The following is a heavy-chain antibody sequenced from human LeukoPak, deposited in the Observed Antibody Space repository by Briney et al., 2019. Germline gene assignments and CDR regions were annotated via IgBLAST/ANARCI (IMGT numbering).Heavy chain of an antibody. V-gene: IGHV3-30*18. D-gene: IGHD5-24*01. Sequence: GRSLRLSCAASGFTFSSYAMHWVRQAPGKGLEWVAVISYDGTHKFYADSVKGRFTISRDNSKNTLYLQMNSLRAEDTAVFYCANDRGDGYKGFDSWGQGTLVTVSS. CDR2: ISYDGTHK. CDR3: ANDRGDGYKGFDS. CDR1: GFTFSSYA. J-gene: IGHJ4*02.